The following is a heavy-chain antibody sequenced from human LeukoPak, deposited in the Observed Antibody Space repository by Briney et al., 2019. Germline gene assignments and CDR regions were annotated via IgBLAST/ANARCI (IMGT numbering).Heavy chain of an antibody. Sequence: RGSLRLSCAASGFTFSSYWMHWVRQAPGKGLLWVSRINNDGSSTNYADSVKGRFTISRDNAKNTLYLQMHSLRAEDTAVYYCAREGDGYNDAFDIWGQGTKVTVSS. V-gene: IGHV3-74*01. CDR3: AREGDGYNDAFDI. D-gene: IGHD5-24*01. CDR2: INNDGSST. CDR1: GFTFSSYW. J-gene: IGHJ3*02.